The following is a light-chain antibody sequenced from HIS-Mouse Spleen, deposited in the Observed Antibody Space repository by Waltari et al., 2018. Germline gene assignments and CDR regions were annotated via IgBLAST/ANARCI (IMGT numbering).Light chain of an antibody. J-gene: IGLJ3*02. V-gene: IGLV3-25*03. CDR1: ALPKQY. CDR3: QSADSSGTNWV. CDR2: KDS. Sequence: SYELTQPPSVSVSPGQTARITCSGDALPKQYAYWYQQTPGQAPVLVIYKDSERPSGIPERFSGSSSGTTVTLTISGVQAEDEADYYCQSADSSGTNWVFGGGTKLTVL.